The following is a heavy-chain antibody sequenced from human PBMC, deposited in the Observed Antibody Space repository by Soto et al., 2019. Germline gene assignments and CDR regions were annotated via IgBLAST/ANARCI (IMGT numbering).Heavy chain of an antibody. CDR1: GFTFSTCW. J-gene: IGHJ4*02. D-gene: IGHD3-10*01. V-gene: IGHV3-7*01. Sequence: EVQLVESGGGLVQPGGSLRLSCAASGFTFSTCWMMWVRQAPGKGLEWVANINQDGSEGYYVDSVKGRFTISRDNAKNSLYLQMTSLRAEDTAVYYCVKDNRGSYWGQGTLVTVSS. CDR2: INQDGSEG. CDR3: VKDNRGSY.